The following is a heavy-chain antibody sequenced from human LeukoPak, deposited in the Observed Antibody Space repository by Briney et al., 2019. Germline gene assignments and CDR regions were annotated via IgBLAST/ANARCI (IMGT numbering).Heavy chain of an antibody. CDR1: GYTFTSYD. V-gene: IGHV1-8*01. CDR3: ARGRGSSGTRDLGY. J-gene: IGHJ4*02. CDR2: MNPNSGNT. D-gene: IGHD6-13*01. Sequence: GASVKVSCKASGYTFTSYDINWVRQATGQGLEWMGWMNPNSGNTGYAQKFQGRVTMTRNTSISTAYMELSSLRSEDTAVYYCARGRGSSGTRDLGYWGQGTLVTVSS.